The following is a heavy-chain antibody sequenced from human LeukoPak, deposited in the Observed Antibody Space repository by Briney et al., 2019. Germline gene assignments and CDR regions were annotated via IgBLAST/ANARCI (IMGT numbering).Heavy chain of an antibody. J-gene: IGHJ6*02. V-gene: IGHV4-59*01. CDR3: ARVASKGGMDV. CDR2: VHYTWNT. Sequence: SETLSLTCSVSGGSIGSYHLSWIRQPPGKGLEWIGHVHYTWNTKYNPSLTGRVSISLDRPKNQFSLSLSSLTAADTAVYYCARVASKGGMDVWGQGTTVIVSS. D-gene: IGHD5/OR15-5a*01. CDR1: GGSIGSYH.